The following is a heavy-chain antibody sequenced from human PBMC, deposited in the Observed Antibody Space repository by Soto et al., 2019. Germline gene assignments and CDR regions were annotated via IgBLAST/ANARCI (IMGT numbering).Heavy chain of an antibody. CDR1: GXSVTSGNYY. CDR3: ARIPVDTYMIYWSDP. V-gene: IGHV4-61*01. CDR2: IYYSGNT. D-gene: IGHD5-18*01. J-gene: IGHJ5*01. Sequence: XTLSLPCTVSGXSVTSGNYYWSWIRQPPGKGLEWIGYIYYSGNTNYSPSIKNRVTISLDTSKKQFSLNLNSLTAADTAVYYCARIPVDTYMIYWSDPWGQGTLGTVSS.